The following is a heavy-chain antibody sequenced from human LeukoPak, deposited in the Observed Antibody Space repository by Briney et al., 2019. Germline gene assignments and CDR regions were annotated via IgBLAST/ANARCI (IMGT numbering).Heavy chain of an antibody. D-gene: IGHD3-10*01. V-gene: IGHV4-34*01. CDR1: GGSFSGYY. J-gene: IGHJ4*02. Sequence: SSETLPLTCAVYGGSFSGYYWSWIRQPPGKGLEWIGEINHSGSTNYNPSLKSRVTISVDTSKNQFSLKLSSVTAADTAVYYCARHERRYYYGSGPFDYWGQGTLVTVSS. CDR2: INHSGST. CDR3: ARHERRYYYGSGPFDY.